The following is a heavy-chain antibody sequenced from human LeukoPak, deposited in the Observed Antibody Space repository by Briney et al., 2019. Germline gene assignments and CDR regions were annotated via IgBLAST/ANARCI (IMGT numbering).Heavy chain of an antibody. V-gene: IGHV4-30-4*01. CDR1: GGSISSGDYY. D-gene: IGHD3-22*01. J-gene: IGHJ3*02. Sequence: PSQTLSLTCTVSGGSISSGDYYWSWIRQPPGKGLEWIGYIYYSGSTYYNPSLKSRVTISVDTSKNQFSLKLSSVTAADTAVYYCASDSYYYDSSGLSAFGIWGQGTMVTVSS. CDR2: IYYSGST. CDR3: ASDSYYYDSSGLSAFGI.